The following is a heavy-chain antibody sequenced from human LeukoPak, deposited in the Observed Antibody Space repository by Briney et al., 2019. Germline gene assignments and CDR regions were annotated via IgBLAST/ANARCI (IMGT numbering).Heavy chain of an antibody. D-gene: IGHD2-21*01. V-gene: IGHV3-23*01. Sequence: GGSLRLSCAASGFTFSSYSMNWVRQAPGKGLEWVSATSSSDPGTYYADSVRGRFTISRDNSKNTLYLQMNSLRAEDAAIYYCARAPVTSCRGAYCYPFDYWGQGTRVTVSS. CDR3: ARAPVTSCRGAYCYPFDY. J-gene: IGHJ4*02. CDR2: TSSSDPGT. CDR1: GFTFSSYS.